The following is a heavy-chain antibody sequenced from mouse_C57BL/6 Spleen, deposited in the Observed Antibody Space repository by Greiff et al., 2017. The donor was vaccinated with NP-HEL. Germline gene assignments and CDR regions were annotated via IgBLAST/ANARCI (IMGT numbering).Heavy chain of an antibody. CDR2: IDPSDSYT. J-gene: IGHJ3*01. Sequence: QVQLQQPGAELVKPGASVKLSCKASGYTFTSYWMQWVKQRPGQGLEWIGEIDPSDSYTNYNQKFKGKATLTVDTSSSTAYMQLSSLTSEDSAVYYCAIYDGYYWFAYWGQGTLVTVSA. D-gene: IGHD2-3*01. CDR1: GYTFTSYW. CDR3: AIYDGYYWFAY. V-gene: IGHV1-50*01.